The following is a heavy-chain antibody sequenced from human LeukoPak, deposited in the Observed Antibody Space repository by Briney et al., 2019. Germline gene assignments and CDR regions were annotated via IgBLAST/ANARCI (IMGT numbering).Heavy chain of an antibody. D-gene: IGHD2-15*01. Sequence: GGSLRLSCAASGFSFSNYAMYWVRQAPGQGLEWVANIKQGGSEKYYVDSVKGRFTISRDNAKNSLYLQMNSLRAEDTAVYYCARDFGLRCSGGTCYSVYYYGIDVWGKGTTVTVSS. CDR2: IKQGGSEK. J-gene: IGHJ6*04. CDR3: ARDFGLRCSGGTCYSVYYYGIDV. V-gene: IGHV3-7*03. CDR1: GFSFSNYA.